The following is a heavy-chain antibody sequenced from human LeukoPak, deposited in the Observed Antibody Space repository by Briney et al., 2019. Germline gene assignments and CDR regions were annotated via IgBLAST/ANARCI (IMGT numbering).Heavy chain of an antibody. V-gene: IGHV4-34*01. J-gene: IGHJ5*02. CDR3: ARRRGYCSGGSCYSSLFDP. CDR2: INHSGST. D-gene: IGHD2-15*01. Sequence: SETLSLTCAVYGRSFSGYYWSWIRQPPGKGLEWIGEINHSGSTNYNPSLKSRVTISVDTSKNQFSLKLSSVTAADTAVYYCARRRGYCSGGSCYSSLFDPWGQGTLVTVSS. CDR1: GRSFSGYY.